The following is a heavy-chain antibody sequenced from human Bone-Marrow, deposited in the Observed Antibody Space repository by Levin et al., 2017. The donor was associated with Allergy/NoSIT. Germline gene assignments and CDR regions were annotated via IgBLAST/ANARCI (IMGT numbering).Heavy chain of an antibody. CDR1: GYTFSEVS. CDR3: ARGVMIILGGVIASYGLDV. Sequence: ASVKVSCKVSGYTFSEVSMQWVRQSPGKGLEWIGGYDPENAETIYGPKFQGRVTMTEDTSRDTAYMELISLTFDDTAVYYCARGVMIILGGVIASYGLDVWGLGTTVTVS. CDR2: YDPENAET. D-gene: IGHD3-16*02. V-gene: IGHV1-24*01. J-gene: IGHJ6*02.